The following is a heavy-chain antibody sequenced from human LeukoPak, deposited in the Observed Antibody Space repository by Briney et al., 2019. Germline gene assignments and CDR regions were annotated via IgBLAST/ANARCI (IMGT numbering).Heavy chain of an antibody. Sequence: SETLSLTCAVYGGSFSGYYWSWIRQPPGKGLEWIGEINHSGSTNYNPSLKSRVTIPVDTSKNQFSLKLSSVTAADTAVYYCARYCSSTSCFPFDYWGQGTLVTVSS. J-gene: IGHJ4*02. CDR3: ARYCSSTSCFPFDY. CDR1: GGSFSGYY. D-gene: IGHD2-2*01. CDR2: INHSGST. V-gene: IGHV4-34*01.